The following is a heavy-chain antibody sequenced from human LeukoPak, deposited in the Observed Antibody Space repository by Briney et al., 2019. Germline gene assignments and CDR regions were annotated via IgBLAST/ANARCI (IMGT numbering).Heavy chain of an antibody. CDR1: GYTFSSYD. Sequence: EASVKVSCKASGYTFSSYDINWVRQATGQGLEWMGWMNPNSGNTGYAQKFQGRVTMTRNTSISTAYMELSSLRSEDTAVYYCARGGYVLLWFGESYNWFDPWGQGTLVTLSS. CDR2: MNPNSGNT. J-gene: IGHJ5*02. V-gene: IGHV1-8*01. D-gene: IGHD3-10*01. CDR3: ARGGYVLLWFGESYNWFDP.